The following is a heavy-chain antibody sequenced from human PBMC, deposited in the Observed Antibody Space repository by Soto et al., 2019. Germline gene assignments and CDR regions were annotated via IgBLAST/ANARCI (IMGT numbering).Heavy chain of an antibody. D-gene: IGHD1-1*01. CDR1: GGTFSSYA. CDR3: AKFGMATTKRSPPYYIDY. J-gene: IGHJ4*02. Sequence: SVKVSFKASGGTFSSYAISWVRQAPGQGLEWMGGIIPIFGTANYAQKFQGRVTITADESTSTAYMELSSLRAEATAVYYCAKFGMATTKRSPPYYIDYWGQGALVTVSS. CDR2: IIPIFGTA. V-gene: IGHV1-69*13.